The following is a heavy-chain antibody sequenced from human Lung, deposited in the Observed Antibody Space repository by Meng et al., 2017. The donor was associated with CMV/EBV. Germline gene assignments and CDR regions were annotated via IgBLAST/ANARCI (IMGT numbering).Heavy chain of an antibody. V-gene: IGHV3-48*04. J-gene: IGHJ6*02. CDR3: ARDFPTDDFWSGYYTGYYGMDV. Sequence: GESLKISCAASGFTFSSYSMNWVRQAPGKGLEWVSYISSSSSTIYYADSVKGRFTISRDNAKNSLYLQMNSLRAEDTAVYYCARDFPTDDFWSGYYTGYYGMDVWXQGTTVTVSS. CDR2: ISSSSSTI. CDR1: GFTFSSYS. D-gene: IGHD3-3*01.